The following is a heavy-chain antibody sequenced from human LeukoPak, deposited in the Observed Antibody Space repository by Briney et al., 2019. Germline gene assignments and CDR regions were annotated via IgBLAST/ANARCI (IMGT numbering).Heavy chain of an antibody. J-gene: IGHJ4*02. Sequence: SETPSLTCTVSGGSISSYYWSWXXQPPGKGLXXXXXXYYSGXTNYNPSXKSRVTISVXTSKNQFSLKLSSVTAADTAVYYCARVRSGPYGDYRIDYWGQGTLVTVSS. CDR2: XYYSGXT. CDR1: GGSISSYY. V-gene: IGHV4-59*01. D-gene: IGHD4-17*01. CDR3: ARVRSGPYGDYRIDY.